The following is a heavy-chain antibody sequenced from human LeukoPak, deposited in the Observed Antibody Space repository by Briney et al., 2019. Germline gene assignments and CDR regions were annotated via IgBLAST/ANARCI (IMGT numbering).Heavy chain of an antibody. D-gene: IGHD3-9*01. CDR3: ARERDYDILTRKYNWFDP. CDR2: ISSSGSTI. J-gene: IGHJ5*02. Sequence: GGSLRLSCAASGFTFSSYEMNWVRQAPGKGLEWVSYISSSGSTIYYADSVKGRFTISRDNAKNSLYLQMNSLRAEDTAVYYCARERDYDILTRKYNWFDPWGQGTLVTVSS. V-gene: IGHV3-48*03. CDR1: GFTFSSYE.